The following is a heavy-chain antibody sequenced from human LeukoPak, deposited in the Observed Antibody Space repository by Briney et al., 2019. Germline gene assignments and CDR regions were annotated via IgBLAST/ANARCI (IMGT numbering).Heavy chain of an antibody. Sequence: ASVKVSCKASGYTFTSYGISWVRQAPGQGLEWMGWISAYNGNTNYAQKLQGRVTMTTDTSTSTAYMELSSLRSEDTAVYYCAREDGPRDGYNAEADYWGQGTLVTVSS. CDR2: ISAYNGNT. V-gene: IGHV1-18*01. D-gene: IGHD5-24*01. CDR1: GYTFTSYG. J-gene: IGHJ4*02. CDR3: AREDGPRDGYNAEADY.